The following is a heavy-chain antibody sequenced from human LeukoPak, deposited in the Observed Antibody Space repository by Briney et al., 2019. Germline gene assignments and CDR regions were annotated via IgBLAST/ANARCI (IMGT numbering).Heavy chain of an antibody. CDR1: GGSFSGYY. D-gene: IGHD5-12*01. Sequence: SETLPLTCAVYGGSFSGYYWSWIRQPPGKGLEWIGEINHSGSTNYNPSLKSRVTISVDTSKNQFSLKLSSVTAADTAVYYCARAGYGHGYYFDYWGQGTLVTVSS. CDR2: INHSGST. J-gene: IGHJ4*02. CDR3: ARAGYGHGYYFDY. V-gene: IGHV4-34*01.